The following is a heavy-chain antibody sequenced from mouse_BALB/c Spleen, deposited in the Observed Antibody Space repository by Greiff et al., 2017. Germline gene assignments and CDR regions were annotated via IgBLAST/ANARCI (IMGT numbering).Heavy chain of an antibody. V-gene: IGHV5-6*01. CDR1: GFTFSSYG. D-gene: IGHD2-4*01. CDR3: ARSLDYDYDDY. Sequence: EVQGVESGGDLVKPGGSLKLSCAASGFTFSSYGMSWVRQTPDKRLEWVATISSGGSYTYYPDSVKGRFTISRDNAKNTLYLQMSSLKSEDTAMYYCARSLDYDYDDYWGQGTTLTVSS. CDR2: ISSGGSYT. J-gene: IGHJ2*01.